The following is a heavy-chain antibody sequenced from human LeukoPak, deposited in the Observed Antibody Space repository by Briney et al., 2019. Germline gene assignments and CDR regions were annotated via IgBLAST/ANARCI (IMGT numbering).Heavy chain of an antibody. J-gene: IGHJ2*01. CDR1: GASISGSGYY. D-gene: IGHD3-9*01. CDR3: ARQYSDILTGYHRGELYWYFDL. CDR2: IYYSGST. V-gene: IGHV4-39*01. Sequence: SETLSLTCAVSGASISGSGYYWGWIRQPPGKGLEWIGNIYYSGSTNYNPPLKSRVTISLDTSKNQFSLKLSSVTAADTVVYYCARQYSDILTGYHRGELYWYFDLWGRGTLVTVSS.